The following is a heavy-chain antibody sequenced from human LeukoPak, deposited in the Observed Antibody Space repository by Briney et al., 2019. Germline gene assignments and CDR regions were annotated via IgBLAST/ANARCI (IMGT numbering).Heavy chain of an antibody. CDR1: GFTFSSYW. CDR3: ASRGDTAMVNYYYYYYMDV. V-gene: IGHV3-7*01. J-gene: IGHJ6*03. CDR2: IKQDGSEK. Sequence: GGSLTLSCAASGFTFSSYWMSWVRQAPGKGLEWVANIKQDGSEKYYVDSVKGRFTISRDNAKNSLYLQMNSLRAEDTAVYYCASRGDTAMVNYYYYYYMDVWGKGTTVTVSS. D-gene: IGHD5-18*01.